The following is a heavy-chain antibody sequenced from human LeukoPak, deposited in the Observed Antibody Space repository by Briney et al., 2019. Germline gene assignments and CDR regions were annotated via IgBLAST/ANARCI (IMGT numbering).Heavy chain of an antibody. J-gene: IGHJ5*02. CDR2: FYYSGNT. V-gene: IGHV4-59*01. Sequence: SQTLSLTCTVSGGSISGSYWSWIRQPPGKGLEWIGSFYYSGNTNYNPSLKSRVTISVDTSKNQFSLNLSSVTAADTAVYYCARDPYRDNFFDPWGQGTLVTVSS. CDR3: ARDPYRDNFFDP. D-gene: IGHD1-26*01. CDR1: GGSISGSY.